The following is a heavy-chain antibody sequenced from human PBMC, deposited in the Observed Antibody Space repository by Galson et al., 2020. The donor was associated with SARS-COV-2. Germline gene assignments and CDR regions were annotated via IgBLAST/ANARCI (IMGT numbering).Heavy chain of an antibody. CDR2: IIPIFGTA. Sequence: SVKVSCKASGGTFSSYAISWVRQAPGQGLEWMGGIIPIFGTANYAQKFQGRVTITADESTSTAYMELSSLRSEDTAVYYCARDALAFGRGQFDPWGQGTLVTVSS. CDR1: GGTFSSYA. CDR3: ARDALAFGRGQFDP. D-gene: IGHD1-26*01. J-gene: IGHJ5*02. V-gene: IGHV1-69*13.